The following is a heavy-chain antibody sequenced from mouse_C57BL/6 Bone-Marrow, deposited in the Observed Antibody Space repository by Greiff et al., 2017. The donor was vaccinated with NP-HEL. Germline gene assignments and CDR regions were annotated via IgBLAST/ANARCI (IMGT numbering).Heavy chain of an antibody. Sequence: QVQLKESGAELARPGASVKLSCKASGYTFTSYGISWVKQRTGQGLEWIGEIYPRSGNTYYNEKFKGKATLTADKSSSTAYMELRSLTSEDSAVYVCARRRDGYYVYWGQGTTLTVSS. CDR2: IYPRSGNT. J-gene: IGHJ2*01. V-gene: IGHV1-81*01. D-gene: IGHD2-3*01. CDR3: ARRRDGYYVY. CDR1: GYTFTSYG.